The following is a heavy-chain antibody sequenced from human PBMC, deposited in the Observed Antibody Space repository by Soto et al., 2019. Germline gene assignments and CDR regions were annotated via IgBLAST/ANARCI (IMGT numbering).Heavy chain of an antibody. J-gene: IGHJ5*02. CDR1: EFTFSSYG. CDR2: ISFDGSKE. D-gene: IGHD4-17*01. V-gene: IGHV3-30*18. CDR3: AKDFFHGNYATLLYNWFDP. Sequence: QVQLVESGGGVVQPGRSLRLSCAASEFTFSSYGIHWIRQAPGSGLEWVAVISFDGSKEFYADSVKGRFTISRDNSKNTVYLQMNSLRPEDTAVYYCAKDFFHGNYATLLYNWFDPWGQGTLVTVSS.